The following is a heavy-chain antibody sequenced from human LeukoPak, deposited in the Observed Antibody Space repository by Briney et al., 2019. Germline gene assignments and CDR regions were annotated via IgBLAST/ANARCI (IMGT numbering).Heavy chain of an antibody. CDR1: GGSISSYY. CDR2: TSDIGSI. Sequence: SETLSLTCTVSGGSISSYYWRWIRQPPGKGLEWIAYTSDIGSINYNPSLKSRVTISLDTSKNQFSLKLSSVTAADTAVYYCAGHHPRNTVDFWGQGTLVTVSS. D-gene: IGHD2-8*02. J-gene: IGHJ4*02. V-gene: IGHV4-59*08. CDR3: AGHHPRNTVDF.